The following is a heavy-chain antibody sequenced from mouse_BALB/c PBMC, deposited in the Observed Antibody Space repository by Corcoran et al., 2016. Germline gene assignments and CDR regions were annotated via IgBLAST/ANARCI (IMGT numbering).Heavy chain of an antibody. CDR3: ARWGITTFDY. J-gene: IGHJ2*01. CDR1: GYTFTDYN. CDR2: INPRSRGN. V-gene: IGHV1-18*01. Sequence: EVRLQQSGPVLVKPGASVKITCKTSGYTFTDYNRDWVKQSHGKSLEWIGDINPRSRGNIYNQTFEGRATLTVDKSSSTAYLELRSLTSEDTAVYYCARWGITTFDYWVQCTTVTVSS. D-gene: IGHD1-1*01.